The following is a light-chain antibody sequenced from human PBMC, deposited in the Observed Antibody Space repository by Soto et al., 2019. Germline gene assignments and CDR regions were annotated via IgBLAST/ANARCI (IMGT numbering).Light chain of an antibody. CDR2: LGS. J-gene: IGKJ2*01. Sequence: DIVMTQSPLSLPVTPGEPASISCRSSQSLLHSNGYNYLDWYLQKPGQSPQLLIYLGSNRASGVPDRFSGSGSGTDFTRKISRVEAEDVGVYYCMQALQTPYTFGQGTKVEIK. CDR3: MQALQTPYT. CDR1: QSLLHSNGYNY. V-gene: IGKV2-28*01.